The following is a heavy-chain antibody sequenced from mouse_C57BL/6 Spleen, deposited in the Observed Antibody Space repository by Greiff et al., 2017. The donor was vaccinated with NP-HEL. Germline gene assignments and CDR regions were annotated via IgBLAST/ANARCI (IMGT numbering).Heavy chain of an antibody. V-gene: IGHV1-18*01. Sequence: EVQLQQSGPELVKPGASVKIPCKASGYTFTDYNMDWVKQSHGKSLEWIGDINPNNGGTIYNQKFKGKATLTVDKSSSTAYMELRSLTSEDTAVYYCARGNWDVWYFDVWGTGTTVTVSS. J-gene: IGHJ1*03. CDR2: INPNNGGT. CDR1: GYTFTDYN. D-gene: IGHD4-1*01. CDR3: ARGNWDVWYFDV.